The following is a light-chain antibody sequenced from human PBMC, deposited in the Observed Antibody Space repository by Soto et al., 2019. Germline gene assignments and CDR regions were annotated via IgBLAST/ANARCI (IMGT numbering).Light chain of an antibody. CDR3: SSYTISSIVL. J-gene: IGLJ2*01. V-gene: IGLV2-14*01. CDR2: EVT. Sequence: QSVLTQPASASGSPGQSITISCTGTSSDVGGYNYVSWYQQHPGKAPKLMIYEVTNRPSGVSNRFSGSKSGNTASLTISGLQAEDEADYYCSSYTISSIVLFGGGTKVTVL. CDR1: SSDVGGYNY.